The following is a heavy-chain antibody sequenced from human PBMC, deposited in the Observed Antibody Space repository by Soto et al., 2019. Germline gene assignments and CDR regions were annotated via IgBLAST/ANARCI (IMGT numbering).Heavy chain of an antibody. Sequence: PSATXSLTCSVSGWSIDIDDHYVTWIRQPPGKGLEWIGSIYYSGTTNYNPSLRSRITVSIDTSKNQFSLNLTSVTAADTALYYCDRKRRGAYWFATWGQGTPVTVYS. CDR2: IYYSGTT. CDR3: DRKRRGAYWFAT. V-gene: IGHV4-30-4*01. CDR1: GWSIDIDDHY. J-gene: IGHJ5*02.